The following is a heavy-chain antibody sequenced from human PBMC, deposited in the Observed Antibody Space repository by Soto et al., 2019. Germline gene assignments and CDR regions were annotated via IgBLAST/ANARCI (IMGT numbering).Heavy chain of an antibody. CDR3: ANQMRQLVHDGYYYGMDV. V-gene: IGHV4-34*01. D-gene: IGHD6-13*01. CDR1: GGSFSGYY. J-gene: IGHJ6*02. CDR2: INHSGST. Sequence: SETLSLTCAVYGGSFSGYYWSWIRQPPGKGLEWIGEINHSGSTNYNPSLKSRVTISVDTSKNQFSLKLSSVTAADTAVYYCANQMRQLVHDGYYYGMDVWGQGTTVTVSS.